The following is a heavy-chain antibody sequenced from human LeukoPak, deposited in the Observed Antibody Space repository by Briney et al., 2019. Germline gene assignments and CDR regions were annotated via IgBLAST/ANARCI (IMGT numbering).Heavy chain of an antibody. CDR2: INHSGST. V-gene: IGHV4-34*01. Sequence: PSETLSLTCAVYGGSFSGYYWSWIRQPPGKGLEWIGEINHSGSTNYNPSLESRVTISVDTSKNQFSLKLSSVTAADTAVYYCATSLTYFDYWGQGTLVTVSS. D-gene: IGHD2-21*02. CDR3: ATSLTYFDY. J-gene: IGHJ4*02. CDR1: GGSFSGYY.